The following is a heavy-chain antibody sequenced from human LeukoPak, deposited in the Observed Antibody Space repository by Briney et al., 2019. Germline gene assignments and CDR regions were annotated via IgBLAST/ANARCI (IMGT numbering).Heavy chain of an antibody. Sequence: GGSLRLSCAASGFTFSSYTMNWVRQAPGKGLEWVSSISSSTGYIYYADSVKGRFTISRDNAKNSLYLQVNSLRAEDTAVYYCASRLLGNAFDIWGQGTMVTVSS. CDR1: GFTFSSYT. V-gene: IGHV3-21*01. J-gene: IGHJ3*02. CDR2: ISSSTGYI. D-gene: IGHD2-8*02. CDR3: ASRLLGNAFDI.